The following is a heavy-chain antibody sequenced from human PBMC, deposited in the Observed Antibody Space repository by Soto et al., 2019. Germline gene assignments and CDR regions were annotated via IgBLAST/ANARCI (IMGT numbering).Heavy chain of an antibody. J-gene: IGHJ3*02. CDR2: ITPATGAA. Sequence: QLHLVQSGAVVKKPGASVTVSCSASGYPVTAYYMHWVRQAPGRGLAWMGGITPATGAAKYTQTFQGRVTLTRDASTSTVFMELSGLTSEDTAVFYCARGGGVGVAGSAAFDMWGQGTLVTVSS. CDR3: ARGGGVGVAGSAAFDM. D-gene: IGHD3-3*01. CDR1: GYPVTAYY. V-gene: IGHV1-2*02.